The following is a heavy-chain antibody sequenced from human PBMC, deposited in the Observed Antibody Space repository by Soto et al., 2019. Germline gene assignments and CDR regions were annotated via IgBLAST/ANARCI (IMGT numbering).Heavy chain of an antibody. V-gene: IGHV4-34*01. Sequence: SETLSLTCAVYGGSFSGYYWSWIRQPPGKGLEWIGEINHSGSTNYNPSLKSRVTISVDTSKNQFSLKLSSVTAADTAVYYCARGHPLLIVVVHEYDPWGQGTLVTVSS. CDR2: INHSGST. J-gene: IGHJ5*02. D-gene: IGHD3-22*01. CDR1: GGSFSGYY. CDR3: ARGHPLLIVVVHEYDP.